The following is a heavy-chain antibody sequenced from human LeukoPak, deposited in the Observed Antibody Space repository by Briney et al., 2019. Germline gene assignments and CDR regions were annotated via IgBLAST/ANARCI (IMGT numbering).Heavy chain of an antibody. Sequence: GGSLRLSCGASGFTFRRYAMSWVRQAPGKGLEWVSGMSGSGGSTYYADSVKGRFTISRDNSRNTLYLHMNSLRAEDTAVYYCAKAMAERAYSYADPLAYWGQGTLVTVSS. CDR3: AKAMAERAYSYADPLAY. CDR1: GFTFRRYA. V-gene: IGHV3-23*01. D-gene: IGHD5-18*01. CDR2: MSGSGGST. J-gene: IGHJ4*02.